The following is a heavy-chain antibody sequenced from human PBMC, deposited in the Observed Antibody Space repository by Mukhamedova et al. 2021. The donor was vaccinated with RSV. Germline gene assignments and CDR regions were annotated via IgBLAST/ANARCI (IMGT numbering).Heavy chain of an antibody. CDR2: ISSSSSTI. CDR3: ARDGPFSSGGDLGEDAFDI. J-gene: IGHJ3*02. D-gene: IGHD2-21*02. Sequence: GWVSYISSSSSTIYYADSVKGRFTISRDNAKNSLYLQMNSLRDEDTAVYYCARDGPFSSGGDLGEDAFDIWGQGTMVTVSS. V-gene: IGHV3-48*02.